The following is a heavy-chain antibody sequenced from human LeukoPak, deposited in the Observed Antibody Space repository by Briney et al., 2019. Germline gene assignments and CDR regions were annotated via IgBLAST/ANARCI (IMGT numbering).Heavy chain of an antibody. J-gene: IGHJ3*02. CDR2: ISAYNGNT. CDR3: AKLYYYDTSGSPDAFDI. Sequence: ASVKVSCKASGYTFTSYGISWVRQAPGQGLEWMGWISAYNGNTNYAQKLQGRVTMTTDTSTSTAYMELRSLRSDGTAVYYCAKLYYYDTSGSPDAFDIWGQGTMITVSS. CDR1: GYTFTSYG. D-gene: IGHD3-22*01. V-gene: IGHV1-18*01.